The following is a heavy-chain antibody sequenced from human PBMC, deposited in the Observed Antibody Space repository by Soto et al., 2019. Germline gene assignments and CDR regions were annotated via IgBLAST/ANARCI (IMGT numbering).Heavy chain of an antibody. Sequence: EVPLVESGGGLVQPGGSLRLSCAASGFTFSSYWLSWVRQAPGKGLEWVANINPDGSAKYYVDSVKGRFTISRDNAKNSLSLQMNSLRAEDTAVYYCAYGSGNYRFQYWGQGTLVTVSS. D-gene: IGHD3-10*01. J-gene: IGHJ4*02. CDR2: INPDGSAK. V-gene: IGHV3-7*05. CDR1: GFTFSSYW. CDR3: AYGSGNYRFQY.